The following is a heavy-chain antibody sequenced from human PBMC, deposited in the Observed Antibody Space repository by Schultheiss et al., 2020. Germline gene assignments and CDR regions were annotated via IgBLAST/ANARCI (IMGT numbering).Heavy chain of an antibody. V-gene: IGHV3-23*01. D-gene: IGHD3-10*01. CDR2: ISGSGGST. J-gene: IGHJ4*02. Sequence: GGSQRLSCAASGFTFSSYAMHWVRQAPGKGLEWVSAISGSGGSTYYADSVKGRFTISRDNSKNTLYLQMNSLRAEDTAVYYCARLYYYGSGPSEDYWGQGTLVTVSS. CDR3: ARLYYYGSGPSEDY. CDR1: GFTFSSYA.